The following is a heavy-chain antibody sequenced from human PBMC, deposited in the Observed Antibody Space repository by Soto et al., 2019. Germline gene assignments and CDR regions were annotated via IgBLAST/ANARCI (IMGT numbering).Heavy chain of an antibody. V-gene: IGHV4-30-2*01. CDR1: GGSISSGGYS. CDR3: ARMGGSGSYSHYYYYGMDV. Sequence: SETLSLTCAVSGGSISSGGYSWSWIRQPPGKGLEWIGYIYHSGSTYYNPSLKSRVTISVDRSKNQFSLKLSSVTAADTAVYYCARMGGSGSYSHYYYYGMDVWGQGTTVTVSS. D-gene: IGHD3-10*01. CDR2: IYHSGST. J-gene: IGHJ6*02.